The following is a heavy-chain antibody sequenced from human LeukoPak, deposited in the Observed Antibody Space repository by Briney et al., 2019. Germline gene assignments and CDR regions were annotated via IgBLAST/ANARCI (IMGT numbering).Heavy chain of an antibody. Sequence: RGSLRVSCVASGFTVSSYGMHWVRQAPRKGLAWVALVRYDGSNKQFADSVRGRFTMSRDNSKKTLFLLMNSLTTEDTAVYYCAKDVAPSNYYYMDVWGKGTTVTVSS. J-gene: IGHJ6*03. CDR1: GFTVSSYG. CDR2: VRYDGSNK. V-gene: IGHV3-30*02. CDR3: AKDVAPSNYYYMDV.